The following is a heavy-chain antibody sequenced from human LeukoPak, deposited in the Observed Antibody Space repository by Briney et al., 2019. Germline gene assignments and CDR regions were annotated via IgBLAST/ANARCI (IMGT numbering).Heavy chain of an antibody. CDR1: GFTFRNYD. CDR2: ISSSGGST. Sequence: GGSLRLSCETSGFTFRNYDMTWVRQGPGKGLEWVSAISSSGGSTNYADSVKGRFTISRDNFKNTLFLKINSVSDEDTAVYYCAKGECTAINCHDIASGYRLYYQLDVWGKGTTVTVSS. V-gene: IGHV3-23*01. CDR3: AKGECTAINCHDIASGYRLYYQLDV. J-gene: IGHJ6*03. D-gene: IGHD2-21*02.